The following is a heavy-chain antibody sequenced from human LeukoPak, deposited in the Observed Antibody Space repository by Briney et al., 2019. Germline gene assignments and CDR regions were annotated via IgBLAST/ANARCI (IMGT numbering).Heavy chain of an antibody. Sequence: GASVKVSCKASGYTFTSYGISWVRQAPGQGLEWMGWISAYNGNTNYAQKLQGRVTMTTDTSTSTAYMELRSLRSDGTAVYYCARDTYCSSTSCSRGWFDPWGQGTLVTVSS. J-gene: IGHJ5*02. CDR2: ISAYNGNT. CDR1: GYTFTSYG. CDR3: ARDTYCSSTSCSRGWFDP. V-gene: IGHV1-18*04. D-gene: IGHD2-2*01.